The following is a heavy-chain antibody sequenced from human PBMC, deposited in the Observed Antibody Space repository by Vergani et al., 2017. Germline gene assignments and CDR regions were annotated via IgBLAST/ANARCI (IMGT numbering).Heavy chain of an antibody. V-gene: IGHV3-73*01. Sequence: VQLVESGGGLVKPGGSLRLSCAASGFTFSESPIHWVRQVPGKGLEWLGHIRRRSEHYATAYGPSLIGRATISRDDSTNTAYLQLGSLGTDDTAIYFCSAQTQSCHDYWGQGTLVTVSS. CDR2: IRRRSEHYAT. CDR3: SAQTQSCHDY. CDR1: GFTFSESP. D-gene: IGHD3-10*01. J-gene: IGHJ4*02.